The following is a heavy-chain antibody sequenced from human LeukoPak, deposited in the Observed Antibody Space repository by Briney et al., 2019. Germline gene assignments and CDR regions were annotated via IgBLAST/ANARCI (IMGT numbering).Heavy chain of an antibody. V-gene: IGHV4-4*08. J-gene: IGHJ5*02. CDR2: IYTSGST. CDR3: ARAISTMVFFDP. CDR1: GGSIRSYY. Sequence: SETLSLTCTVSGGSIRSYYWGWIRQPPGKGLEWIGRIYTSGSTNYNPSLKSRVTISVDTSKNQFSLKLSSVTAADTAVYYCARAISTMVFFDPWGQGTLVTVSS. D-gene: IGHD3-10*01.